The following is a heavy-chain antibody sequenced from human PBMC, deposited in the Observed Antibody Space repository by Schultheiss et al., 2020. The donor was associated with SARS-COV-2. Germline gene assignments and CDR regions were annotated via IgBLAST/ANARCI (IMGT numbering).Heavy chain of an antibody. CDR1: GFTFSSYA. J-gene: IGHJ4*02. Sequence: GGSLRLSCAASGFTFSSYAMHWVRQAPGKGLEWVAVISYDGSNKYYADSVKGRFTISRDNSKNTLYLQMNSLRAEDTAVYYCARDGGYNYGDFDYWGQGTLVTVSS. CDR3: ARDGGYNYGDFDY. D-gene: IGHD5-24*01. V-gene: IGHV3-30*01. CDR2: ISYDGSNK.